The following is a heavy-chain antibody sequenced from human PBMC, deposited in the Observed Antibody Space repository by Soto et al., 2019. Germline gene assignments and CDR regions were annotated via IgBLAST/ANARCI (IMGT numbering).Heavy chain of an antibody. V-gene: IGHV3-30-3*01. CDR2: VSFAGSNE. D-gene: IGHD3-22*01. CDR1: GFNFSDYV. J-gene: IGHJ6*02. Sequence: GGSLRLSCAASGFNFSDYVVHWVGQAPGRGLEWMAFVSFAGSNEYDADFVKGRFTISRDNSNNMVYLQLNSLRADDTAVYFCAREGYYDSRVYPYGIDVWGQGTTVTVSS. CDR3: AREGYYDSRVYPYGIDV.